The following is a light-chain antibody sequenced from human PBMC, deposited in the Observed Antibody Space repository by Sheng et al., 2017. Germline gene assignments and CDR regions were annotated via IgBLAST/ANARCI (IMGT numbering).Light chain of an antibody. V-gene: IGLV2-8*01. CDR3: CSFAGNGNVV. CDR2: EVS. Sequence: QSALTQPPSASGSPGQSVTISCTGTSSDVGGYNYVSWYQQHPGKAPKLMIYEVSKRPSGVPDRFSGSKSGNTASLTISGLQAEDEAHYYCCSFAGNGNVVFGGGTKLTVL. J-gene: IGLJ2*01. CDR1: SSDVGGYNY.